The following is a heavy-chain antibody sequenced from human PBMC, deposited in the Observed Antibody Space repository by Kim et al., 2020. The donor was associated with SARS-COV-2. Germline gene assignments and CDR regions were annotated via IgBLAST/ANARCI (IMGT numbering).Heavy chain of an antibody. D-gene: IGHD2-15*01. Sequence: GGSLRLSCADSGFTFSSYWMHWVRQVPGKGLVWVSRINSDGSSTRYADSVKGRFTISRDNAKNTLYLQMNSLRAEDTAVYYCARATSVCGRCYPDYWGQGTLVTVSS. V-gene: IGHV3-74*01. CDR3: ARATSVCGRCYPDY. CDR1: GFTFSSYW. CDR2: INSDGSST. J-gene: IGHJ4*02.